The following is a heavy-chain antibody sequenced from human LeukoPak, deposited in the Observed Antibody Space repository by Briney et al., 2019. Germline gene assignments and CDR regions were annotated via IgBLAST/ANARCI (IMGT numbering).Heavy chain of an antibody. Sequence: GGSLSLSCAATGFTFRSHAMNWVRQAPGKGLEWVSGIGGSGGRTYYADSVTGRFTISRDNSKNTVYPQMNSLRAADTAVYYCARGRIAVALYYGMDVWGHGTTVTVFS. J-gene: IGHJ6*02. CDR1: GFTFRSHA. D-gene: IGHD6-19*01. CDR2: IGGSGGRT. CDR3: ARGRIAVALYYGMDV. V-gene: IGHV3-23*01.